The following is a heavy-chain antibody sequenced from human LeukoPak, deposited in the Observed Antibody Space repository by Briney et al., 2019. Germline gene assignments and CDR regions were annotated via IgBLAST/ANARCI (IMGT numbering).Heavy chain of an antibody. CDR2: ISAGGGNT. J-gene: IGHJ4*02. V-gene: IGHV3-23*01. CDR3: AKEKYYGSD. Sequence: GGSLRLSCAASGFTFSSYAMSWVRQAPGKGLEWVSSISAGGGNTNYADSVKGRFTISRENPKNTLYLQMNSLRAEDTAVYYCAKEKYYGSDWGQGTLVTVS. D-gene: IGHD3-10*01. CDR1: GFTFSSYA.